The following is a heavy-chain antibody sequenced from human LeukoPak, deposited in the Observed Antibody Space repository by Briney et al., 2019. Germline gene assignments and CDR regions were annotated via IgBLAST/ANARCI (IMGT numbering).Heavy chain of an antibody. CDR2: IIPILGTA. D-gene: IGHD4-23*01. CDR1: GGTFSSYA. Sequence: SVKVSCKASGGTFSSYAISWVRQAPGQGLEWMGGIIPILGTANYAQKFQGRVTITADESTSTAYMELSSLRSEDTAVYYCARPTYLNSAGLYYYYYGMDVWGQGTTVTVSS. CDR3: ARPTYLNSAGLYYYYYGMDV. V-gene: IGHV1-69*13. J-gene: IGHJ6*02.